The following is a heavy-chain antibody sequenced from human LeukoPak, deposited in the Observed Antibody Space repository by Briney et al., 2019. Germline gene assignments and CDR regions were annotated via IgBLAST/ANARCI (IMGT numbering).Heavy chain of an antibody. D-gene: IGHD6-19*01. V-gene: IGHV3-66*01. J-gene: IGHJ4*02. Sequence: GGSLRLSCAASGFTVSSNYMNWVRQAPGKGLEWVSVIYSGGITYYADSVKGRFTISRDNAKNSLYLQMNSLRGEDTAVYYCARESFSGWYDDDWGKGTLVTVSS. CDR1: GFTVSSNY. CDR3: ARESFSGWYDDD. CDR2: IYSGGIT.